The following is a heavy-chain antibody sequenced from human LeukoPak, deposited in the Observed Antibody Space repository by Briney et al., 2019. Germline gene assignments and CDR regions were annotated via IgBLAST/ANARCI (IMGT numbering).Heavy chain of an antibody. V-gene: IGHV3-33*01. D-gene: IGHD3-16*01. CDR3: ARDYTFYYDTTFFDY. CDR1: GFTFSRYG. CDR2: LWYDGSVK. J-gene: IGHJ4*02. Sequence: GRSLRLSCVASGFTFSRYGMHWVRQAPGKGLEWVAVLWYDGSVKHYADTVKGRFTISRDNSKNTLYLHMDSLRVEDTAVYFCARDYTFYYDTTFFDYWGQGTLVTVSS.